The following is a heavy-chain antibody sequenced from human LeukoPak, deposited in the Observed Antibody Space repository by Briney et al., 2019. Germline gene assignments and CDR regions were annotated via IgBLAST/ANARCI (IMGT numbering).Heavy chain of an antibody. V-gene: IGHV3-23*01. CDR2: ISGSGSST. J-gene: IGHJ3*02. CDR1: GFTFRSYA. CDR3: ARDSVAVGGGAFDI. D-gene: IGHD6-19*01. Sequence: PGGSLRLSCAASGFTFRSYAMNWVRQAPGKGLEWVSAISGSGSSTYYADSVKGRFTISRDNSKNTLYLQMNSLRAEDTAVYYCARDSVAVGGGAFDIWGQGTMVTVSS.